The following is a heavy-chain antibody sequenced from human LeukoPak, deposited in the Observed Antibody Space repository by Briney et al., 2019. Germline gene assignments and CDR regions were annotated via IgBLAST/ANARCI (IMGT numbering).Heavy chain of an antibody. Sequence: SETLSLTCAVSGGSISSGGYSWSRIRQPPGKGLEWIGYIYHSGSTYYNPSLKSRVTISVDRSKNQFSLKLSSVTAADTAVYYCARGRGYSYGYVNWFDPWGQGTLVTVSS. CDR2: IYHSGST. CDR3: ARGRGYSYGYVNWFDP. D-gene: IGHD5-18*01. V-gene: IGHV4-30-2*01. J-gene: IGHJ5*02. CDR1: GGSISSGGYS.